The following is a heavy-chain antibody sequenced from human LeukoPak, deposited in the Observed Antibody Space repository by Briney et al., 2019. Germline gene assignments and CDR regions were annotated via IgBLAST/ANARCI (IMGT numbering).Heavy chain of an antibody. Sequence: GGSPRLSCAASGFTLRSYEMSWVRQAPGKGLEWVSGISGSGGTTYYADSVRGRFTISRDNSKNTLYPQMNSLRAEDTAVYYCAKEYSGYDFDYWGQGTLVTVSS. CDR1: GFTLRSYE. CDR3: AKEYSGYDFDY. D-gene: IGHD5-12*01. CDR2: ISGSGGTT. V-gene: IGHV3-23*01. J-gene: IGHJ4*02.